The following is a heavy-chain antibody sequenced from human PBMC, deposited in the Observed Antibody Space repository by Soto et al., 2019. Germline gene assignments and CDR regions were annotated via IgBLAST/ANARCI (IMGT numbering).Heavy chain of an antibody. CDR1: GGSFSGYY. V-gene: IGHV4-34*01. Sequence: PSETLSLTCAVYGGSFSGYYWSWIRHPPGKGLEWIGEINHSGSTNYNPSLKSRVTISVDTSKNQFSLKLSSVTAADTAVYYCARGPDYGDYIFDYWGQGTLVTVSS. D-gene: IGHD4-17*01. CDR3: ARGPDYGDYIFDY. CDR2: INHSGST. J-gene: IGHJ4*02.